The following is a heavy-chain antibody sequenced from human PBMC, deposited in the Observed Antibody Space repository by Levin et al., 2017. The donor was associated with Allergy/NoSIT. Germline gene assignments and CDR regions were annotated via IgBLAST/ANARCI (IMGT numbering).Heavy chain of an antibody. CDR2: IKQDGSEK. CDR1: GFTFSTYW. V-gene: IGHV3-7*04. Sequence: GESLKISCAASGFTFSTYWMSWVRQAPGKGLEWVANIKQDGSEKYYVDSVKGRFTISRDNAKNSLYLQMNSLRAEDTAVYYCARDPWNDAGVSMDVWGKGTTVTVSA. D-gene: IGHD1-1*01. J-gene: IGHJ6*04. CDR3: ARDPWNDAGVSMDV.